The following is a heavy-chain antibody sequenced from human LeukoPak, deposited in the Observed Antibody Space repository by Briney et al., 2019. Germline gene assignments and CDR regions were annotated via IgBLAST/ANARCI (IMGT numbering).Heavy chain of an antibody. V-gene: IGHV1-69*02. CDR3: ARALGYCSSTSCSPFELIGYMDV. D-gene: IGHD2-2*01. Sequence: GASVKVSCKASGGTFSSYTISWVRQAPGQGLEWMGRIIPILGIANYAQKFQGRVTITADKSTSTAYMELSSLRSEDTAMYYCARALGYCSSTSCSPFELIGYMDVWGKGTTVTVSS. CDR2: IIPILGIA. CDR1: GGTFSSYT. J-gene: IGHJ6*03.